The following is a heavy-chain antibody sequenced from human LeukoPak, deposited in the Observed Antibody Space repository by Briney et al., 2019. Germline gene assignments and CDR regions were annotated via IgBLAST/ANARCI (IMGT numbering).Heavy chain of an antibody. CDR2: ISGSGGST. D-gene: IGHD6-13*01. V-gene: IGHV3-23*01. J-gene: IGHJ4*02. Sequence: PGGSLRLSCAASGFTFSSYAMSWVRQAPGKGLEWVSAISGSGGSTYYADSVKGRFTISRDNSKNTLYLQMNSLRAEDTAVYYCAKVSVDSSNWYGEFDYWGQGTLVTVSS. CDR1: GFTFSSYA. CDR3: AKVSVDSSNWYGEFDY.